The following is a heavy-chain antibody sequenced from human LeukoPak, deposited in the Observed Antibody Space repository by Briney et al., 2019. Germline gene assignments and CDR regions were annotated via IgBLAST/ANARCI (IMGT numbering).Heavy chain of an antibody. Sequence: QPGGSLRLSCAASGFTFSSYAMAWVRQAPGKGLEWVAAIRSSGDPSYYADSVKGRFTISRDNSKNTLYLQVNSLRAEDTAVYYCAKGRELTAWLYFDYWGQGTLVTVSS. CDR3: AKGRELTAWLYFDY. J-gene: IGHJ4*02. V-gene: IGHV3-23*01. CDR2: IRSSGDPS. CDR1: GFTFSSYA. D-gene: IGHD1-26*01.